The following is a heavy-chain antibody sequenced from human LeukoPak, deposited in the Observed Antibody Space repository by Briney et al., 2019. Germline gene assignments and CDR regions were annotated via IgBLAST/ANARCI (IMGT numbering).Heavy chain of an antibody. D-gene: IGHD2-2*01. CDR2: IYHSGST. Sequence: SETLSLTCTVSGGSISSGGYYWSWIRRPPGKGLEWIGYIYHSGSTYYNPSLKSRVTMSVDTSKNQFSLKLSSVTAADTAVYYCARVVVGAFDIWGQGTMVTVSS. CDR3: ARVVVGAFDI. CDR1: GGSISSGGYY. V-gene: IGHV4-30-2*01. J-gene: IGHJ3*02.